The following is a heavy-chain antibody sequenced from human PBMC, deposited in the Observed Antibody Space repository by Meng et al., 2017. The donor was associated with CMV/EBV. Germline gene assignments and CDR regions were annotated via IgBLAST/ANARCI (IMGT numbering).Heavy chain of an antibody. J-gene: IGHJ4*02. CDR3: AREIGTAAGRFDY. CDR1: GLTVSSNY. D-gene: IGHD6-25*01. Sequence: GESLTISCAASGLTVSSNYMDWVRQAPGKGLEWVSVIYSGGTTKYADSVKGRFIISRDNSKNTLSLQVNSLRPEDTAVYYCAREIGTAAGRFDYWGQGSLVTVSS. CDR2: IYSGGTT. V-gene: IGHV3-66*02.